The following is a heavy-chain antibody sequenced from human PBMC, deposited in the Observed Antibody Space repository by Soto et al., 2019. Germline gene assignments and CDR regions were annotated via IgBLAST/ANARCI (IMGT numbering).Heavy chain of an antibody. V-gene: IGHV4-39*01. Sequence: SETLSLTCTVSGGSISSGSYCWDWIRQPPGKGLEWIGNVYYSGSTNYNPSLESRVTISVDTSKNQFSLKLSSVTAADTAVYYCARQTDSYYTFDAFDIWGQGTMVTVSS. J-gene: IGHJ3*02. D-gene: IGHD3-22*01. CDR2: VYYSGST. CDR1: GGSISSGSYC. CDR3: ARQTDSYYTFDAFDI.